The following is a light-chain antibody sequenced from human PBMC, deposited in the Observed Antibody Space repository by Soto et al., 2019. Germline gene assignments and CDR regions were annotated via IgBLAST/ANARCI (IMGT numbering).Light chain of an antibody. V-gene: IGKV3-15*01. J-gene: IGKJ1*01. CDR1: QSVSSD. CDR2: GAS. CDR3: HQYENWPQT. Sequence: EFVLTQSPGTLSLSPGKRATLSCRASQSVSSDLAWYQQKPGQAPRVLIYGASTRATGIPARFSGSGSGTEFTLTISSLQSGDFALYYCHQYENWPQTFGQGTKVDIK.